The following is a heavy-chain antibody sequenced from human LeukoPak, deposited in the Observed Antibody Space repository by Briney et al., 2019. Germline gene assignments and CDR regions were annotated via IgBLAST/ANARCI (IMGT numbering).Heavy chain of an antibody. D-gene: IGHD3-10*02. CDR3: ARSTGSTMFIDY. J-gene: IGHJ4*02. V-gene: IGHV4-59*01. CDR1: GFTFSSYA. Sequence: GSLRLSCAASGFTFSSYAMSWIRQPPGKGLEWLGYIYYSGNTDYNPSLKSRVAVSVDTSKNQFSLKLSSVTAADTAVYYCARSTGSTMFIDYWGQGTLVTVSS. CDR2: IYYSGNT.